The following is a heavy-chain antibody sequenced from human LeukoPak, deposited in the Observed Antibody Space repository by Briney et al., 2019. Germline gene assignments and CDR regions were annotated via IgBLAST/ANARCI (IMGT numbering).Heavy chain of an antibody. CDR3: AREGMGTTFSAWFDP. V-gene: IGHV3-30*03. CDR2: VSSDGSID. CDR1: GFTFSDYG. J-gene: IGHJ5*02. D-gene: IGHD1-7*01. Sequence: GGSLRLSCAASGFTFSDYGMHWVRQAPGKGLEWVAVVSSDGSIDYYADSLRGRFTVSRDNSKNTMFLQFNTLRPEDTAVYYCAREGMGTTFSAWFDPWGQGTLVTVSS.